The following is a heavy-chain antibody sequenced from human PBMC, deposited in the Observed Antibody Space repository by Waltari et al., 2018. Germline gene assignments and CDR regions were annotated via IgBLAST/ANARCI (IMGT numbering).Heavy chain of an antibody. D-gene: IGHD4-17*01. V-gene: IGHV4-38-2*01. CDR2: IYHSGST. CDR3: AGDSLGSGFDY. CDR1: GYSISSGYY. Sequence: QVQLQESGPGLVKPSETLSLTCAVSGYSISSGYYWGWIRQPPGKGLEWIGSIYHSGSTYYTPSLKSRVTISVDTSKNQFSLKLSSVTAADTAVYYCAGDSLGSGFDYWGQGTLVTVSS. J-gene: IGHJ4*02.